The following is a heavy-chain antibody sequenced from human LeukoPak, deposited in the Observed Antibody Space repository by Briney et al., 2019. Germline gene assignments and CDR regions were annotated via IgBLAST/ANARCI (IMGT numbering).Heavy chain of an antibody. J-gene: IGHJ4*02. CDR1: GGTFSSYA. D-gene: IGHD3-22*01. Sequence: SVKVSCKASGGTFSSYAISWVRQAPGQGLEWMGRIIPILGIANYAQKFQGRVTITADKSTSTAYMELSSLRSEDTAVYYCARGDPTINYYDSSGYLDYWGQGTLVTVSS. V-gene: IGHV1-69*04. CDR3: ARGDPTINYYDSSGYLDY. CDR2: IIPILGIA.